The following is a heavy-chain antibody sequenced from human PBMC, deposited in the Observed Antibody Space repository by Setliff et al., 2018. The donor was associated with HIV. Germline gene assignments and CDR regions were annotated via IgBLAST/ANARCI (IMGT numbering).Heavy chain of an antibody. V-gene: IGHV4-4*02. Sequence: SETLSLTCAVSGGSISSSNWWSWVRQPPGKGLEWIGEIYHSGNTTYNSPSLKSRVTMSVDTSKNQFSLKLSSVTAADTALYYCARAYDFVWGTYHPGWFDPWGQGTLVTVSS. D-gene: IGHD3-16*02. J-gene: IGHJ5*02. CDR3: ARAYDFVWGTYHPGWFDP. CDR2: IYHSGNT. CDR1: GGSISSSNW.